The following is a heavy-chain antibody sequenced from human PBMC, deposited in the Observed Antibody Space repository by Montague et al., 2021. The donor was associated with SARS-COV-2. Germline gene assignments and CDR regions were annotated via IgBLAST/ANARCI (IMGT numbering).Heavy chain of an antibody. CDR2: IYEGDTT. Sequence: SETLSLTCTVSGGSIRSTTFYWVWHRPSPGQGLEWNGYIYEGDTTYYNPSLKSRVAISLHTPNKQLSLKITSLIVADAAIYYCVTPGKTAVAGQFDYWGPGILVTVSS. CDR1: GGSIRSTTFY. CDR3: VTPGKTAVAGQFDY. D-gene: IGHD6-19*01. J-gene: IGHJ4*02. V-gene: IGHV4-39*07.